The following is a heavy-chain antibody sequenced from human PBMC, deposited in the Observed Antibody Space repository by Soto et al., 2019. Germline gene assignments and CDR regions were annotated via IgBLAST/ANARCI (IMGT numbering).Heavy chain of an antibody. CDR1: GFSLSTSGVG. CDR3: AHSLIGYYYDSSGSNWFDP. D-gene: IGHD3-22*01. Sequence: QITLKESGPTLVKPTQTLTLTCTFSGFSLSTSGVGVGWIRQPPGKALEWLALIYWDDDKRYSPSLKSRLTIPKDTSKHQVVITMTNMDPVDTVTYYCAHSLIGYYYDSSGSNWFDPWGQGTLVTVSS. J-gene: IGHJ5*02. CDR2: IYWDDDK. V-gene: IGHV2-5*02.